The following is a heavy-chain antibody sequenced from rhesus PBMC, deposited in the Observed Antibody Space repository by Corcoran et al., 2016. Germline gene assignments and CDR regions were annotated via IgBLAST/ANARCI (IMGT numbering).Heavy chain of an antibody. CDR1: GGSVSSSNW. CDR2: ISGSSGIT. J-gene: IGHJ4*01. CDR3: ARSYSGSYSVIDY. Sequence: QVQLQESGPGLVKPSETLSLTCAVSGGSVSSSNWWSWIRQLPGKGLEWIGYISGSSGITYYNPSLKSRVTISTDTSKNQFSLKLSSVTAADTAVYYCARSYSGSYSVIDYWGQGVLVTVSS. D-gene: IGHD3-16*01. V-gene: IGHV4-65*01.